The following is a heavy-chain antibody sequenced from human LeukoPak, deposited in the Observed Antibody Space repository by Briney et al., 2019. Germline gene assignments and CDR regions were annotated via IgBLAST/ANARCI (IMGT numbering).Heavy chain of an antibody. V-gene: IGHV3-30*04. D-gene: IGHD6-19*01. CDR2: ISYDGGNK. Sequence: GRSLRLSCVVSGFTFSSYAVHWVRQAPGKGLEWVAVISYDGGNKYYADSVKGRFTISRDNSKNTLYLQMNSLRAEDTAVYYCARARSGWYLGQFDYWGQGTLVTVSS. CDR1: GFTFSSYA. J-gene: IGHJ4*02. CDR3: ARARSGWYLGQFDY.